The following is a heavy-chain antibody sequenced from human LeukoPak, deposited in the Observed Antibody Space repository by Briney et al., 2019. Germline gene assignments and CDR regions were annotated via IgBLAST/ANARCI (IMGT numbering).Heavy chain of an antibody. CDR3: AKSVTYYYGSGSYWFDP. D-gene: IGHD3-10*01. CDR2: ISGSGGST. CDR1: GFTFSSYA. Sequence: PGGSLRLSCAASGFTFSSYAMSWVRQAPGKGLEWVSAISGSGGSTYYADSVKGRFTISRDNSKNTLYLQMNSLRAEDTAVYYCAKSVTYYYGSGSYWFDPWGQGTLVTDSS. J-gene: IGHJ5*02. V-gene: IGHV3-23*01.